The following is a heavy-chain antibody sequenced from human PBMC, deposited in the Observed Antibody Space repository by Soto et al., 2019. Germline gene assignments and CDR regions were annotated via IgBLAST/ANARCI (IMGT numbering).Heavy chain of an antibody. D-gene: IGHD3-10*01. CDR1: GYAFMSYG. Sequence: QVQLMQSGAEVTKPGASVTLSCKTSGYAFMSYGLSWVRLAPGQGLEWMGWTVAGSGNRIYAQKFQERINMNIDRSTKTGSMQLRRLRSDASATSFCTRVAGYGSGSRHFDNWGQGTLVTVSS. CDR3: TRVAGYGSGSRHFDN. V-gene: IGHV1-18*01. J-gene: IGHJ4*02. CDR2: TVAGSGNR.